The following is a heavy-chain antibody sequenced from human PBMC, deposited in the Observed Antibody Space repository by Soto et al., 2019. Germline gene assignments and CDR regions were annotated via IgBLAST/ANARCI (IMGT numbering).Heavy chain of an antibody. CDR2: IIPILGIA. V-gene: IGHV1-69*02. CDR1: GGTFSSYT. CDR3: ARVEGDGSTGYYFDY. D-gene: IGHD1-1*01. Sequence: ASVKVSCKASGGTFSSYTISWVRQAPGQGLEWMGRIIPILGIANYAQKYKGRVTITADKSTSTAYMKLSSLRSEDTAVYYCARVEGDGSTGYYFDYWG. J-gene: IGHJ4*01.